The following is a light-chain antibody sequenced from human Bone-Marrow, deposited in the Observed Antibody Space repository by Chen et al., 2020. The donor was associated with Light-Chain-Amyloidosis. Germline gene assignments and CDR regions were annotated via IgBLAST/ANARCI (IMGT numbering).Light chain of an antibody. CDR3: QVWDRSSDRPV. J-gene: IGLJ3*02. CDR1: KIGSTS. CDR2: DDS. Sequence: SYVLTQPSSVSVAPGQTTTIACGGKKIGSTSVHWYPQTPGQAPLLVVYDDSDRPSGIPERLSGSNSGNTATLTISRVEAGEEADYYCQVWDRSSDRPVFGGGTKLTVL. V-gene: IGLV3-21*02.